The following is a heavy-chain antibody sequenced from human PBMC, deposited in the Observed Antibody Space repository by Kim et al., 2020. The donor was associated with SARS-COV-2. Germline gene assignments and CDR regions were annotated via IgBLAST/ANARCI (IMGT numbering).Heavy chain of an antibody. CDR1: GFTFSSYA. CDR2: ISGSGGST. D-gene: IGHD3-10*01. J-gene: IGHJ5*02. V-gene: IGHV3-23*01. Sequence: GGSLRLSCAASGFTFSSYAMSWVRQAPGKGLEWVSAISGSGGSTYYADSVKGRFTISRDNSKNTLYLQMNSLRAEDTAVYYCAKDEYYYGSGIKFDPWGQGTLVTVSS. CDR3: AKDEYYYGSGIKFDP.